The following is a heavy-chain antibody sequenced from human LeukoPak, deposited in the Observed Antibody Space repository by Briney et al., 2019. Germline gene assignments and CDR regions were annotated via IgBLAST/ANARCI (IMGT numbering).Heavy chain of an antibody. CDR1: GGSISSSSYY. D-gene: IGHD4-17*01. V-gene: IGHV4-39*01. Sequence: SETLSLTCTVSGGSISSSSYYWGWIRQPPGKGLEWIGSIYYSGSTYYNPSLKSRVTISIDTSKNQFSLKLSSVTAADTAVYYCARPYGAAGLDWGQGTLVTVSS. CDR3: ARPYGAAGLD. CDR2: IYYSGST. J-gene: IGHJ4*02.